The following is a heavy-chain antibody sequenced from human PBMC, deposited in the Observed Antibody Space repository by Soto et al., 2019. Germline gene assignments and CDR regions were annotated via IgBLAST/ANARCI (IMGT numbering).Heavy chain of an antibody. CDR1: GGSISSSSPY. CDR3: ATGYGSRWYDY. D-gene: IGHD6-13*01. J-gene: IGHJ4*02. V-gene: IGHV4-39*01. Sequence: QLQLQESRPGLVKPSETLSLTCGFSGGSISSSSPYWCWIRQPPGKGLQWIGNIYYTGITYFNTSLKSHVTTSLDTAKKQFSLKLTSLTAAETAVYYCATGYGSRWYDYWGQGTLVTVAS. CDR2: IYYTGIT.